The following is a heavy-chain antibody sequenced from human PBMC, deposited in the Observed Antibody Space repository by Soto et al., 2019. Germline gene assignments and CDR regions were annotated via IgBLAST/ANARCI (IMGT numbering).Heavy chain of an antibody. CDR2: ISAYNGNT. D-gene: IGHD3-10*01. CDR1: GYTFTSYG. CDR3: ARGGQYYYGSGTLGEYGMDV. Sequence: ASVKVSCKASGYTFTSYGISWVRQAPGQGLEWMGWISAYNGNTNYAQKLQGRVTMTTDTTTSTAYMELRSLRSDDTAVYYCARGGQYYYGSGTLGEYGMDVWGQGTTVTVSS. V-gene: IGHV1-18*01. J-gene: IGHJ6*02.